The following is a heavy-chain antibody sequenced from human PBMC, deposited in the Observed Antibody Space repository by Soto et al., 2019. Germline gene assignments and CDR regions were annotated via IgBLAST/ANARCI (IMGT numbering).Heavy chain of an antibody. CDR2: IYPGDSDT. D-gene: IGHD3-10*01. J-gene: IGHJ3*02. V-gene: IGHV5-51*01. CDR3: ARRPRRVFDI. Sequence: GESLKISCKGSGYSFTNYWIGWVRQMPGKGLEWMGIIYPGDSDTRYSPSLQGQVTMSADKSISTAYLQWSSLKASDTAMYYCARRPRRVFDIWGQGTMVTVSS. CDR1: GYSFTNYW.